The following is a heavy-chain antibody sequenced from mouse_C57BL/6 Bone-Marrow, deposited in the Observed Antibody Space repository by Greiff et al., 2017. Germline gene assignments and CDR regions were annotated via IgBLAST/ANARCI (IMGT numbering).Heavy chain of an antibody. Sequence: EVQGVESGGGLVKPGGSLKLSCAASGFTFSDYGMHWVRQAPEKGLEWVAYISSGSSTIYYADTVKGRFTISRDNAKNTLFLQMTSLRSEDTAMYYCARPPYYYGSSPYFDYWGQGTTLTVSS. J-gene: IGHJ2*01. V-gene: IGHV5-17*01. D-gene: IGHD1-1*01. CDR2: ISSGSSTI. CDR3: ARPPYYYGSSPYFDY. CDR1: GFTFSDYG.